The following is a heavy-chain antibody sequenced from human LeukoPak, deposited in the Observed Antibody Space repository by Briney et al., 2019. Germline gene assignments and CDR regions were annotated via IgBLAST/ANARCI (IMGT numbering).Heavy chain of an antibody. CDR2: ISSSSSYI. D-gene: IGHD3-10*01. CDR1: GFTFSSYS. V-gene: IGHV3-21*01. Sequence: GGSLRLSCAASGFTFSSYSMNWVRQAPGKGLEWVSSISSSSSYIYYADSVKGRFTISRDNAKNSLYLQMNSLRAEDTAVYYCARDDLWFGELSAEYFHHWGQGTLVTVSS. J-gene: IGHJ1*01. CDR3: ARDDLWFGELSAEYFHH.